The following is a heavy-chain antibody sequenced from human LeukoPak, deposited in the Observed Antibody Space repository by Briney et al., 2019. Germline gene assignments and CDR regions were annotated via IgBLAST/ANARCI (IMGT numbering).Heavy chain of an antibody. CDR2: ISGSAGST. J-gene: IGHJ4*02. D-gene: IGHD3-22*01. CDR3: AGDVVITKADY. CDR1: GFTFSRHG. Sequence: PGGSLRLSCAASGFTFSRHGMHWVRQAPGKGLEWVSTISGSAGSTYYADSVKGRFTISRDNSKNTLYLQMNSLRAEDTAVYYCAGDVVITKADYWGQGTLVTVSS. V-gene: IGHV3-23*01.